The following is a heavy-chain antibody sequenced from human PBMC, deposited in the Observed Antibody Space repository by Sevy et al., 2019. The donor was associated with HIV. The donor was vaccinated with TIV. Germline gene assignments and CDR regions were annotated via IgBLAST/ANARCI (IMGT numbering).Heavy chain of an antibody. CDR1: VFTFDDYA. J-gene: IGHJ4*02. D-gene: IGHD2-15*01. CDR2: ISWNSGSI. V-gene: IGHV3-9*01. CDR3: AKAQYCSGGSCYEIDY. Sequence: GGSLRLSCAASVFTFDDYAMHWVRQAPGKGLEWVSGISWNSGSIGYADSVKGRFTISRDNAKNSLYLQMNSLRAEDTALYYCAKAQYCSGGSCYEIDYWGQGTLVTVSS.